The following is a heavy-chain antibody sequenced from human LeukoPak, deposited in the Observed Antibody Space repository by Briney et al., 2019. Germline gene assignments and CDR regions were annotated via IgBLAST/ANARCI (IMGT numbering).Heavy chain of an antibody. CDR2: ISGSGGYP. J-gene: IGHJ4*02. Sequence: GGSLRLSCVASGFTFSNHAMSWVRQAPGKGLEWVSTISGSGGYPYYADSVKDRFTISRDNSKNTLDLQLNSLRAEDTAIYYCAKDLLRGVNSAFDYWGQGTLVTVSS. CDR1: GFTFSNHA. V-gene: IGHV3-23*01. D-gene: IGHD3-10*01. CDR3: AKDLLRGVNSAFDY.